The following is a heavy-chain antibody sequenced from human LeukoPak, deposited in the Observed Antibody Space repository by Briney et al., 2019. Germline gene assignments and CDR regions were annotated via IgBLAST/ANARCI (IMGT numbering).Heavy chain of an antibody. CDR3: TRDHAIAAAGKRHYYYYMDV. J-gene: IGHJ6*03. D-gene: IGHD6-13*01. CDR1: GGTFSSYA. V-gene: IGHV1-69*06. CDR2: IIPIFGTA. Sequence: PVKVSCKASGGTFSSYAIRWVRQAPGQGLEWMGGIIPIFGTANYAQKFQGRVTITADKSTSTAYMELSSLRSEDTAVYYCTRDHAIAAAGKRHYYYYMDVWGKGTTVTVSS.